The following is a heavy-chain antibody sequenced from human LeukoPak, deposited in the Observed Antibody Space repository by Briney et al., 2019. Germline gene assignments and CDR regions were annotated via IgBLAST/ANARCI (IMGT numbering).Heavy chain of an antibody. CDR2: IRYDGSNK. D-gene: IGHD6-13*01. CDR3: AKDRGLLSSSNRYYFDY. Sequence: GGSLRLSCAASGFTFSSYGMHWVRQAPGKGLEWVAFIRYDGSNKYYADSVKGRFTISRDNSKNTLYLQMNSLRAEDTAVYYCAKDRGLLSSSNRYYFDYWGQGTLVTVSS. V-gene: IGHV3-30*02. CDR1: GFTFSSYG. J-gene: IGHJ4*02.